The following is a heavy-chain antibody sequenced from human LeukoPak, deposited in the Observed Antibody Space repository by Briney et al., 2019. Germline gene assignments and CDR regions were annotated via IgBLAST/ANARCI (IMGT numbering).Heavy chain of an antibody. V-gene: IGHV3-23*01. D-gene: IGHD3-10*01. CDR3: AKSIAGSRYYYSGMDV. CDR1: GFTFSSYA. Sequence: GGSLRLACAASGFTFSSYAMGWVRQAPGKGLEWVSAISGSGGSTYYADSGKGRFNIARNNSKNTMYMQMNSLRAEDTAVYYCAKSIAGSRYYYSGMDVWGQGTTVTVSS. CDR2: ISGSGGST. J-gene: IGHJ6*02.